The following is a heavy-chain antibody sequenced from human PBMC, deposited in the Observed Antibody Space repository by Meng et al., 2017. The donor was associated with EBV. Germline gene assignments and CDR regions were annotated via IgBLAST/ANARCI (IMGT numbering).Heavy chain of an antibody. D-gene: IGHD6-19*01. Sequence: VQVVRSGAEVKKPGASVKVSCKASGYTFTGYYMHWVRQAPGQGLEWMGRINPNSGGTNYAQKFQGRVTMTRDTSISTAYMELSRLRSDDTAVYYCARVGIAVAGTGDYWGQGTLVTVSS. CDR3: ARVGIAVAGTGDY. J-gene: IGHJ4*02. V-gene: IGHV1-2*06. CDR1: GYTFTGYY. CDR2: INPNSGGT.